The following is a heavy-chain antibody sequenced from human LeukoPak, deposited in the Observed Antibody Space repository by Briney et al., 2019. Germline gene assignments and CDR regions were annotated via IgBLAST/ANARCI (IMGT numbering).Heavy chain of an antibody. J-gene: IGHJ2*01. V-gene: IGHV3-48*01. D-gene: IGHD3-9*01. CDR3: AREFHSGPYYDILTGYYNWYFDL. CDR1: GFTFSSYG. Sequence: GRSLRLSCAASGFTFSSYGMHWVRQAPGKGLEWVSYISSSSSTIHYADSVKGRFTISRDNAKNSLYLQMNSLRAEDTAVYYCAREFHSGPYYDILTGYYNWYFDLWGRGTLVTVSS. CDR2: ISSSSSTI.